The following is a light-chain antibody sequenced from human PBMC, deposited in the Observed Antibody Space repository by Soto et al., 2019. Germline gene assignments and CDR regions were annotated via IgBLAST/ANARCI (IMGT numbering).Light chain of an antibody. CDR3: QSYDSSLSGLV. Sequence: QSVLTQPPSVSGAPGRRVTISCTGSSSNIGAGYDVHWYQQLPGTAPKLLIYGNSNRPSGVPDRFSGSKSGTSASLAITGLQAEDEADYYCQSYDSSLSGLVFGGGTKLTV. V-gene: IGLV1-40*01. J-gene: IGLJ2*01. CDR1: SSNIGAGYD. CDR2: GNS.